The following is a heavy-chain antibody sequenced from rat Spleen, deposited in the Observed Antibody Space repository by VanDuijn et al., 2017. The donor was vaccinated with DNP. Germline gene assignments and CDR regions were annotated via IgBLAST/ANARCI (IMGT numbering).Heavy chain of an antibody. D-gene: IGHD1-4*01. CDR3: ARRRLPYWYFDF. Sequence: QVQLQQSGAELAKPGSSVKISCMASGSTFTSYYVSWIKQTTGQGLEYIGYIYTGSGATNYNEKFKGKAPLTAAKSSSTAFMHLSSLTPDDSAVYYCARRRLPYWYFDFWGPGTMVTVSS. CDR1: GSTFTSYY. J-gene: IGHJ1*01. CDR2: IYTGSGAT. V-gene: IGHV1-43*01.